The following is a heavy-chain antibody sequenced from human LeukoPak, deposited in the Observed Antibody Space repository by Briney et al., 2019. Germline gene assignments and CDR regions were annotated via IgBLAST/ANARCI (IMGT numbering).Heavy chain of an antibody. CDR2: VDYRGTT. CDR1: GGSISPYY. D-gene: IGHD3-22*01. CDR3: ARSPDSSGYYYYFDF. Sequence: SETLSLTCTVSGGSISPYYWSWIRQPPGKRLEWIGYVDYRGTTIYNPSLKSRVTISVDTSKNQFSLRLSSVTAADTAVYYCARSPDSSGYYYYFDFWGQGTLVTVSS. J-gene: IGHJ4*02. V-gene: IGHV4-59*08.